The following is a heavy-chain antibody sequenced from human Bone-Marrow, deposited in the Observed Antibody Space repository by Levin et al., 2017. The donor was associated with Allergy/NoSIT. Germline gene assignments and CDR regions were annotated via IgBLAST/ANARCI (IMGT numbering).Heavy chain of an antibody. CDR1: CFNFSTYH. CDR3: ARDRTYGILRNYGMDV. CDR2: INSGSTDI. J-gene: IGHJ6*02. V-gene: IGHV3-21*01. Sequence: GESLKISCASSCFNFSTYHLTWVRHAPCKALEWVSSINSGSTDIYYADSLKGRFTISRDNAENSLYLQMNGLRAGDTAVYYCARDRTYGILRNYGMDVWGQGTTVTVSS. D-gene: IGHD3-9*01.